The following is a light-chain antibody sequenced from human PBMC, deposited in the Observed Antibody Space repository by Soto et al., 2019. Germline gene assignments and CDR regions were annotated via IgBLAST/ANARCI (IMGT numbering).Light chain of an antibody. CDR3: SSYAGSNNFGV. Sequence: QSALTQPPSASGSPGQSVTISCAGTSSDVGGYNYVSWYQQHPGKAPKLLIYEVNKRPSGVPDRFSCSKSGNTASLTVSGLQADDEADYYCSSYAGSNNFGVFGGGTKLTVL. CDR1: SSDVGGYNY. J-gene: IGLJ3*02. V-gene: IGLV2-8*01. CDR2: EVN.